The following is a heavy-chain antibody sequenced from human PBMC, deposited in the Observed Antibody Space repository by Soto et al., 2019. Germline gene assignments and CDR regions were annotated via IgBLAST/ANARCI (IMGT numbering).Heavy chain of an antibody. D-gene: IGHD1-1*01. J-gene: IGHJ4*02. CDR2: IWYDGSNK. CDR3: ARGSPRNTDFDY. Sequence: QVQLVESGGGVVQPGRSLRLSCAASGFTFSSYGMHWVRQAPGKGLEWVAVIWYDGSNKYYADSVKGRFTISRDNSKNTRYLQMNSLRAEDTAVYDCARGSPRNTDFDYWGQGTLVTVSS. V-gene: IGHV3-33*01. CDR1: GFTFSSYG.